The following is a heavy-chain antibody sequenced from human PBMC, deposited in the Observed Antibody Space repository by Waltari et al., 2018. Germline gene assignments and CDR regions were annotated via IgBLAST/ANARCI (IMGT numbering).Heavy chain of an antibody. CDR1: GGSFSGYY. V-gene: IGHV4-34*01. Sequence: QVQLQQWGAGLLKPSETLSLTCAVYGGSFSGYYWSWIRQSPGKGLEWIGEINHSGSTNYNPSLKSRVTISVDTSKNQFSLKVSSVTAADTAVYYCARQFSSGWYSEYWGQGTLVTVS. CDR3: ARQFSSGWYSEY. D-gene: IGHD6-19*01. J-gene: IGHJ4*02. CDR2: INHSGST.